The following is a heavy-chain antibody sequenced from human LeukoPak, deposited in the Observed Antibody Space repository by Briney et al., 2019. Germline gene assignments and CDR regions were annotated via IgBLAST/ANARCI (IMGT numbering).Heavy chain of an antibody. CDR1: GGSISSYY. D-gene: IGHD2-8*01. Sequence: SETLSLTCTVSGGSISSYYWSWIRQPPGKGLEWIGYIYYSGSTNYNPSLKSRVTISVDTSKNQSSLKLSSVTAADTAVYYCARDPCINGVCYYFHYWGQGTLVTVSS. V-gene: IGHV4-59*12. CDR2: IYYSGST. J-gene: IGHJ4*02. CDR3: ARDPCINGVCYYFHY.